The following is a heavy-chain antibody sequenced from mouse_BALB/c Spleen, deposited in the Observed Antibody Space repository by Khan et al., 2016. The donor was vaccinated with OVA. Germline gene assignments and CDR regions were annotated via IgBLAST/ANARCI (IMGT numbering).Heavy chain of an antibody. CDR2: INPTTGYT. D-gene: IGHD1-3*01. Sequence: QVQLKQSGAELAKPGASVKMSCTASGYTFTSYWMHWINQRPGQGLEWIGYINPTTGYTDYNQKFKDKATLTADKSSSTAYMQLSSLTSDDSAVYYGTKDRIDYWGQGTALTVSA. CDR3: TKDRIDY. CDR1: GYTFTSYW. V-gene: IGHV1-7*01. J-gene: IGHJ2*01.